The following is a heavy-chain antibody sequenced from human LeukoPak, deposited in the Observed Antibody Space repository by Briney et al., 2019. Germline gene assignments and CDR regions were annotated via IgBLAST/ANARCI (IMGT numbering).Heavy chain of an antibody. D-gene: IGHD6-19*01. CDR3: ARAYSSGWYYYYYYYMDV. J-gene: IGHJ6*03. V-gene: IGHV4-39*07. CDR1: GGSISSSSYY. CDR2: IYYSGST. Sequence: PSETLSLTCTVSGGSISSSSYYWGWIRQPPGKGLEWIGSIYYSGSTYYNPSLKSRVTMSVDTSKNQFSLKLSSVTAADTAVYYCARAYSSGWYYYYYYYMDVWGKGTTVTISS.